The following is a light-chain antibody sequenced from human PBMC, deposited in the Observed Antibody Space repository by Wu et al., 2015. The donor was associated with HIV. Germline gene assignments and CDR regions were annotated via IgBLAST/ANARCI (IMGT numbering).Light chain of an antibody. CDR2: GAS. V-gene: IGKV3-15*01. Sequence: ETVMTQSPATLSVSPGERATLSCRASQSVSSNLAWYQQKPGQAPRLLIYGASARATGIPARFSGSGSGTDFTLTISNMQSEDFAVYYCQQYDDWPPAYTFGQGTKLEIK. CDR1: QSVSSN. CDR3: QQYDDWPPAYT. J-gene: IGKJ2*01.